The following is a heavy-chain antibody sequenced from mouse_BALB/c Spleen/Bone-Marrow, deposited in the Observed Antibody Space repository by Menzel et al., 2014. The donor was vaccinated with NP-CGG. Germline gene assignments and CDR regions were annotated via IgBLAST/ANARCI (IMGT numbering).Heavy chain of an antibody. D-gene: IGHD3-1*01. CDR1: GFTFSSFG. J-gene: IGHJ3*01. CDR3: ARGAARATWFAY. V-gene: IGHV5-17*02. Sequence: EVQLVESGGGLVQPGGSRKLSCAASGFTFSSFGMHWVRQTPEKGLEWVAYISSGSSTIYYADTVKGRFTISRDNPKNTLFLQTTSLRSEDTAMYYCARGAARATWFAYWGQGTLVTVSA. CDR2: ISSGSSTI.